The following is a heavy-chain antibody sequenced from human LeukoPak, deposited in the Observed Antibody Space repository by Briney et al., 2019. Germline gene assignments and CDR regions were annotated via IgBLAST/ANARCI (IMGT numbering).Heavy chain of an antibody. J-gene: IGHJ4*02. CDR1: GYTFASYD. CDR3: ARDNDSRDPPHFDY. V-gene: IGHV1-8*01. CDR2: MNPNSGNT. Sequence: ASVKVSCKASGYTFASYDINWVRQATGQGLEWMGWMNPNSGNTGYAQKFQGRVTMTRNTSISTAYMELSSLRSEDTAVYYCARDNDSRDPPHFDYWGQGTLVTVSS. D-gene: IGHD3-16*01.